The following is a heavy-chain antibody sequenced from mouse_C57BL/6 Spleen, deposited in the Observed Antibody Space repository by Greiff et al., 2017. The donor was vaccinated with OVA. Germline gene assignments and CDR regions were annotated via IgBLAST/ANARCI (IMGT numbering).Heavy chain of an antibody. CDR2: INPGSGGT. CDR1: GYAFTNYL. J-gene: IGHJ3*01. D-gene: IGHD2-5*01. V-gene: IGHV1-54*01. Sequence: VQLQQSGAELVRPGTSVKVSCKASGYAFTNYLIEWVKQRPGPGLEWIGVINPGSGGTNYNEKLKGKATLTADKSSSTAYMQLSRLTSEDTAVYFCARGVEPTIVNVIAYWGQGTLVTVSA. CDR3: ARGVEPTIVNVIAY.